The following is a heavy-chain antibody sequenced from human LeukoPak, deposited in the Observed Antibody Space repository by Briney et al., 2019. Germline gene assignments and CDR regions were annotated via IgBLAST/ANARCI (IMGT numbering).Heavy chain of an antibody. CDR1: GFTFSSYA. V-gene: IGHV3-23*01. CDR2: INGGGDSR. J-gene: IGHJ4*02. Sequence: PSGGSLRLSCAASGFTFSSYAMSWVRRAPGKGLEWVSSINGGGDSRYSADSVKGRFTISRDNAKNTLYLQMNSLRAEDTAVYHCVRSLMGLEDYWGQGTLVTVSS. CDR3: VRSLMGLEDY. D-gene: IGHD2-8*01.